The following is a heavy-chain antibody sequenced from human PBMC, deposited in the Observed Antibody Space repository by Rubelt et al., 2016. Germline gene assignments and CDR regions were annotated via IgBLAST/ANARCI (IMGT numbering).Heavy chain of an antibody. CDR2: IYPGDSDT. J-gene: IGHJ4*02. D-gene: IGHD3-10*01. V-gene: IGHV5-51*01. CDR3: VTKSCYPDLPFDY. CDR1: GYSFTSYW. Sequence: EVQLVQSGAEVKKPGESLKISCKGSGYSFTSYWIGWVRQMPGKGLEWMGIIYPGDSDTRYSPSFQGTVTMSADKSSSTAYLQWSSLKASDTAMYYCVTKSCYPDLPFDYWGQGTLVTVSS.